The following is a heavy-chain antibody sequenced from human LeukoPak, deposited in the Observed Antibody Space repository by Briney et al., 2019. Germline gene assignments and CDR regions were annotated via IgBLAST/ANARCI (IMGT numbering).Heavy chain of an antibody. CDR2: IYTSGST. V-gene: IGHV4-4*07. CDR1: GGSISSYY. Sequence: SETLSLTCTASGGSISSYYWSWIRQPAGKGLEWIGRIYTSGSTNYNPSLKSRVTMSVDTSKNQFSLKLSSVTAADTAVYYCARDRYYYDSSGYQYYFDYWGQGTLVTVSS. D-gene: IGHD3-22*01. J-gene: IGHJ4*02. CDR3: ARDRYYYDSSGYQYYFDY.